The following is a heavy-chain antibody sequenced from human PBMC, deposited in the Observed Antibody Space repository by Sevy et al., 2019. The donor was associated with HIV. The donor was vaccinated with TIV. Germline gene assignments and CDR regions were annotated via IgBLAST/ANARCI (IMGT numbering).Heavy chain of an antibody. CDR1: GGSISSGGYY. CDR3: ARVSPPLTWIFGVVITWVWFDP. Sequence: TLSLTCTVSGGSISSGGYYWSWIRQHPVKGLEWIGHIYYSGSTYYNPSLKSRVTISVDTSKNQFSLKLSSVTAADTAVHYYARVSPPLTWIFGVVITWVWFDPWGQGTLVTVSS. CDR2: IYYSGST. D-gene: IGHD3-3*01. V-gene: IGHV4-31*03. J-gene: IGHJ5*02.